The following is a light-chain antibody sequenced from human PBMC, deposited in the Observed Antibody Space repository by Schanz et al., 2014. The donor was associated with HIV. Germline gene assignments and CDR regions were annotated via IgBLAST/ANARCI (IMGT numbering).Light chain of an antibody. J-gene: IGLJ1*01. Sequence: QSALTQPPSASGSPGQSVTISCTGTSGDVGGYDYVSWYQQHPGKAPKLIISEVNKRPSGVPDRFSGSKSGNTASLTVSGLQAEDEADYYCSSYAGSNFYVFGTGTKVTVL. CDR3: SSYAGSNFYV. CDR1: SGDVGGYDY. CDR2: EVN. V-gene: IGLV2-8*01.